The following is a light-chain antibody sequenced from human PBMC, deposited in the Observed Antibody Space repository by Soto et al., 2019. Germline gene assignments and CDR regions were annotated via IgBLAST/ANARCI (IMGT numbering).Light chain of an antibody. CDR2: DAF. Sequence: KLMTQSPAALSVSPGERATLSCRASQNVKTRLAWYQQKPGQAPRLLIYDAFTRATGIPARFSGSASGTEFTLTISSLQSEDFAVYYCQQYDEWPLTFGGGTKVDIK. V-gene: IGKV3-15*01. J-gene: IGKJ4*01. CDR1: QNVKTR. CDR3: QQYDEWPLT.